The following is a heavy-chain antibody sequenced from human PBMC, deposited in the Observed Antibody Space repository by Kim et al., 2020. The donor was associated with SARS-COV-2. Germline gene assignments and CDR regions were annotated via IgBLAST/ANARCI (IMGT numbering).Heavy chain of an antibody. CDR2: IKSKTDGGTT. Sequence: GGSLRLSCAASGFTFSNAWMSWVRQAPGKGLEWVGRIKSKTDGGTTDYAAPVKGRVTISRDDSKNTLYLQMNSLKTEDTAVYYCTTIMKSRDTLSPNGYSYGYTSDYWGQGTLVTVSS. CDR3: TTIMKSRDTLSPNGYSYGYTSDY. J-gene: IGHJ4*02. CDR1: GFTFSNAW. V-gene: IGHV3-15*01. D-gene: IGHD5-18*01.